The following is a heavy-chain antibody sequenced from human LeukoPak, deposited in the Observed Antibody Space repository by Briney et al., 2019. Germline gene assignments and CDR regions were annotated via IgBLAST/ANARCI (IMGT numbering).Heavy chain of an antibody. CDR2: IWYDGSNK. J-gene: IGHJ4*02. CDR3: ARRGVYGDSDY. CDR1: GFIFSSYG. V-gene: IGHV3-33*01. Sequence: GGSLRLSCAASGFIFSSYGMHWVRQAPGKGLEWVAVIWYDGSNKYYADSVKGRLTISRDNSKNTLYLQMNSLRAEDTAVYYCARRGVYGDSDYWGQGTLVTVSS. D-gene: IGHD4-17*01.